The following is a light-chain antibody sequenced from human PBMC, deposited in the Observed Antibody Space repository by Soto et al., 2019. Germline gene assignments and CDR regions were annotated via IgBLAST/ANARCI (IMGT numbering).Light chain of an antibody. V-gene: IGLV4-60*02. CDR3: ETWYSNTHKV. Sequence: QSVLTQSSSASASLGSSVKLTCILSSGHSTYIIAWHQQQPGKAPRFLMTLDRSGSYNRGSGVPDRFSGSSSGTDRYLTISNLQFEDEGDYYCETWYSNTHKVFGGGTKVTVL. J-gene: IGLJ3*02. CDR2: LDRSGSY. CDR1: SGHSTYI.